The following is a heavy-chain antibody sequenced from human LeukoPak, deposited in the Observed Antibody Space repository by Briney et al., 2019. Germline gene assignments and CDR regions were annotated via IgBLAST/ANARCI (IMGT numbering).Heavy chain of an antibody. J-gene: IGHJ4*02. CDR2: IYYSGST. CDR3: ARLRFLGHYYFDY. CDR1: GGSFSDYY. Sequence: PSETLSLTCAVYGGSFSDYYWSWIRQPPGKGLEWIGYIYYSGSTYYNPSLKSRVTISVDTSKNQFSLKLSSVTAADTAVYYCARLRFLGHYYFDYWGQGTLVTVSS. V-gene: IGHV4-34*01. D-gene: IGHD3-3*01.